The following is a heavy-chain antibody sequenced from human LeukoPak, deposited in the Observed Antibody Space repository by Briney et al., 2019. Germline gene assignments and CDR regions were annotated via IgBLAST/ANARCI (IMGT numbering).Heavy chain of an antibody. J-gene: IGHJ4*02. V-gene: IGHV1-69*02. CDR3: ARSQYRGYSYGEDY. CDR1: GGTFSSYT. CDR2: IIPILGIA. Sequence: ASVKVSCKASGGTFSSYTISRVRQAPGQGLEWMGRIIPILGIANYAQKFQGRVTITADKSTSTAYMELSSLRSEDTAVYYCARSQYRGYSYGEDYWGQGTLVTVSS. D-gene: IGHD5-18*01.